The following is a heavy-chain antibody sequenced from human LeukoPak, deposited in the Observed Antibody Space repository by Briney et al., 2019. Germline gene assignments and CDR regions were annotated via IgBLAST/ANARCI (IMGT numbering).Heavy chain of an antibody. D-gene: IGHD2-8*01. CDR3: AIMARVYPFDY. Sequence: PGGSLRLSCAASGFTVSSNYMSWVRQAPGKGLEWVSVIYSGGSTYYADSVKGRFTIPRDNSKNTLYLQMNSLRAEDTAVYYCAIMARVYPFDYWGQGTLVTAAS. J-gene: IGHJ4*02. CDR2: IYSGGST. CDR1: GFTVSSNY. V-gene: IGHV3-53*01.